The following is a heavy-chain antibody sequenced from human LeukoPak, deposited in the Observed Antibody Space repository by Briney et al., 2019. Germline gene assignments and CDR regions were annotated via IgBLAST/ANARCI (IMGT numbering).Heavy chain of an antibody. CDR1: GFTFSSYG. CDR3: AKDQRGAAGGTMVDY. D-gene: IGHD6-13*01. Sequence: GGSLRLSCAASGFTFSSYGMHWVRQAPGKWLEWVAFIRYDGSNKYYADSVKGRFTISRDNSKNTLYLQMNSLRAEDTAVYYCAKDQRGAAGGTMVDYWGQGTLVTVSS. J-gene: IGHJ4*02. V-gene: IGHV3-30*02. CDR2: IRYDGSNK.